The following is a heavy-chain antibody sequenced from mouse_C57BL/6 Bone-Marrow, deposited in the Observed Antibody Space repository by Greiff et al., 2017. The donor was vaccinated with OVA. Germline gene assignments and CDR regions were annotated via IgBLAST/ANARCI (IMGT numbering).Heavy chain of an antibody. CDR1: GFTFSSYA. J-gene: IGHJ3*01. Sequence: EVKVVESGEGLVKPGGSLKLSCAASGFTFSSYAMSWVRQTPENRLEWVAYISSGGDYIYYADTVKGRFTISRDNARNTLYLQMSSLKSEDTAMYYCTRVYYGYAWFAYWGQGTLVTVSA. CDR2: ISSGGDYI. D-gene: IGHD2-2*01. V-gene: IGHV5-9-1*02. CDR3: TRVYYGYAWFAY.